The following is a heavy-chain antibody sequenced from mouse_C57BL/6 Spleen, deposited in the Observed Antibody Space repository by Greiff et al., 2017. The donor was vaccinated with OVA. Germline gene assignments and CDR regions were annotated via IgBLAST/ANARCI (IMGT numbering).Heavy chain of an antibody. CDR2: IYPGDGDT. D-gene: IGHD1-1*01. CDR1: GYAFSSSW. Sequence: QVQLKESGPELVKPGASVKISCKASGYAFSSSWMNWVKQRPGKGLEWIGRIYPGDGDTNYNGKFKGKATLTADKSSSTAYMQLSSLTSEDSAVYFCAREDYGVATGAMDYWGQGTSVTVSS. V-gene: IGHV1-82*01. J-gene: IGHJ4*01. CDR3: AREDYGVATGAMDY.